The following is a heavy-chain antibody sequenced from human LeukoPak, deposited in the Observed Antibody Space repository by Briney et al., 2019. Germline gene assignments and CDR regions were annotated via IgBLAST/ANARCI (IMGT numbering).Heavy chain of an antibody. CDR1: GGTFSSYA. D-gene: IGHD2-2*01. Sequence: GSSVKVSCKASGGTFSSYAISWVRQAPGQGLEWMGGIIPIFGTANYAQKFQGRVTITADESTSTAYMELSSLRSEDTAVYYCARACSSTSCYDDPDYWGQGTLVTVSS. V-gene: IGHV1-69*01. CDR2: IIPIFGTA. CDR3: ARACSSTSCYDDPDY. J-gene: IGHJ4*02.